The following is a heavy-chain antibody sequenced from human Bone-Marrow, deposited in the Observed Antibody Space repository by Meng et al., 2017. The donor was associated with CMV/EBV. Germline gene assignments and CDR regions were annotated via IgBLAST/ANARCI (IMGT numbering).Heavy chain of an antibody. CDR2: MNPNSGNT. V-gene: IGHV1-8*03. CDR3: ARGPSIVVVPATWSYGMDV. J-gene: IGHJ6*02. D-gene: IGHD2-2*01. CDR1: GYRFTGYY. Sequence: ASVKVSCKASGYRFTGYYMHWVRQAPGQGLEWMGWMNPNSGNTGYAQKFQGRVTITRNTSISTAYMELSSLRSEDTAVYYCARGPSIVVVPATWSYGMDVWGQGTTVTVSS.